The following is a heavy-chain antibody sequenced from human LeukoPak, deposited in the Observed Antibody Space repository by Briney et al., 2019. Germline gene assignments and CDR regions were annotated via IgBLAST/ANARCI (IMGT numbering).Heavy chain of an antibody. D-gene: IGHD3-22*01. J-gene: IGHJ6*02. CDR1: GGTFSSYA. CDR2: IIPILGIA. CDR3: ASDSSGYYGDYYYYYGMDV. Sequence: SVKVSCKASGGTFSSYAISWVRQAPGQGLEWMGRIIPILGIANYAQKFQGRVTITADKSTSTAYMELSSLRSEDTAVYYCASDSSGYYGDYYYYYGMDVWGQGTTVTVSS. V-gene: IGHV1-69*04.